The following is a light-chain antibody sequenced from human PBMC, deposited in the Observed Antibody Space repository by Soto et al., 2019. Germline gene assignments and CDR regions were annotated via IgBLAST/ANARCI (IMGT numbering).Light chain of an antibody. J-gene: IGKJ1*01. V-gene: IGKV1-39*01. Sequence: DMQMTRSSSSLSXSXGXXCXXXFLASQSITKYLNWYRQKPGKAPELLIYGAATLQSGVPSRFSGSGSGTEFTLTISSLQPEDFATYYCQHTYSSPRTFGQGTKVDI. CDR1: QSITKY. CDR3: QHTYSSPRT. CDR2: GAA.